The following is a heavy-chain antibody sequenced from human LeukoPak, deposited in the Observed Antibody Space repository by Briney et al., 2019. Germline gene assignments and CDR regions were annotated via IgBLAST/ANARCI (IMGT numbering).Heavy chain of an antibody. Sequence: GASVKVSCKASGYTFTGYYMHWVRQAPGQGLEWMGGIIPIFGTANYAQKFQGRVTITADKSTSTAYMELSSLRSEDTAVYYCARGSDIVVVVAANNMVLAFDIWGQGTMVTVSS. D-gene: IGHD2-15*01. CDR1: GYTFTGYY. CDR2: IIPIFGTA. V-gene: IGHV1-69*06. J-gene: IGHJ3*02. CDR3: ARGSDIVVVVAANNMVLAFDI.